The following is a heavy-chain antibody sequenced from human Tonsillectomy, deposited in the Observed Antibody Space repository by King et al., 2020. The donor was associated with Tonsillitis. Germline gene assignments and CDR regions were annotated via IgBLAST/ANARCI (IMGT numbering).Heavy chain of an antibody. V-gene: IGHV3-9*01. CDR2: ISSNSGRI. D-gene: IGHD5-24*01. CDR1: GFTFEDYA. Sequence: QLVQSGGGLVQPGQSLRLSCATSGFTFEDYAMHWVRQAPGKGLEWVSRISSNSGRIVYADSLKGRFTISRDNARKSLFLQVNSLKADDTALYYCAKDSKGSNYFYYFDYWGQGALVTVSS. CDR3: AKDSKGSNYFYYFDY. J-gene: IGHJ4*02.